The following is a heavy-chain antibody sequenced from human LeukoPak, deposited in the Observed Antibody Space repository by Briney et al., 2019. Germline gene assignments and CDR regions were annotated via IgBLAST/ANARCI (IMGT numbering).Heavy chain of an antibody. V-gene: IGHV3-30-3*01. D-gene: IGHD2-2*01. CDR2: ISYDGSNK. Sequence: PGGSLRLSCAASGFTFSSYAMHWVRQAPGKGLEWVAVISYDGSNKYYADSVKGRFTISRDNSKNTLYLQMNSLRAEDTAVYYCARGGIVVVPAAIFDYWGQGTLVTVSS. J-gene: IGHJ4*02. CDR3: ARGGIVVVPAAIFDY. CDR1: GFTFSSYA.